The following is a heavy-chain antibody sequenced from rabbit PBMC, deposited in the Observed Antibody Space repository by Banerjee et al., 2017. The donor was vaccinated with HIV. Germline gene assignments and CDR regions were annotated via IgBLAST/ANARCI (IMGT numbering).Heavy chain of an antibody. D-gene: IGHD6-1*01. J-gene: IGHJ4*01. CDR2: INTGSGTT. V-gene: IGHV1S45*01. CDR1: GFDLSSYYY. CDR3: ARHYGYAYGGDVSNL. Sequence: QQQLEESGGGLVKPEGSLTLTCTASGFDLSSYYYMCWVRQAPGKGLEWIGCINTGSGTTYYASWAKGRFTISETSSTTVTLQMTSLTAADTATYFCARHYGYAYGGDVSNLWGPAPWSPS.